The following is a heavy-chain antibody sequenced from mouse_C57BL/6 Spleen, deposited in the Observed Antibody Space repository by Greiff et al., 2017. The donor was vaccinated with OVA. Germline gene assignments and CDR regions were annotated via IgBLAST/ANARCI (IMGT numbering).Heavy chain of an antibody. Sequence: QVQLQQSGPELVKPGASVKISCKASGYAFSSSWMNWVKQRPGKGLEWIGRIYPGDGDTNYNGKFKGKATLTADKSSSTAYMQLSSLTSEDSAVYFCARRVGAYYYAMDYWGQGTSVTVSS. CDR3: ARRVGAYYYAMDY. J-gene: IGHJ4*01. V-gene: IGHV1-82*01. CDR1: GYAFSSSW. D-gene: IGHD1-3*01. CDR2: IYPGDGDT.